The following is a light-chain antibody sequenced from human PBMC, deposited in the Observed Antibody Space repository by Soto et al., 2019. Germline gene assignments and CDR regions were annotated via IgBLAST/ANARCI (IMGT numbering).Light chain of an antibody. CDR1: SSDVGAYNL. V-gene: IGLV2-14*01. CDR3: ASLTTTNFV. CDR2: EVT. Sequence: QSALAQPASGSGSPGQSITISCTGTSSDVGAYNLVSWYQHLPDKAPKLIISEVTNRPSGVSDRFSGSKSGNTASLTISGLQAEDEADYYCASLTTTNFVFGSGTKVTVL. J-gene: IGLJ1*01.